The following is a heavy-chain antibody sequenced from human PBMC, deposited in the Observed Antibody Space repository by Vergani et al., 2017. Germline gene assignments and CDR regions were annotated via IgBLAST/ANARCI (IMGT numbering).Heavy chain of an antibody. CDR1: GFTFSSYW. V-gene: IGHV3-74*01. J-gene: IGHJ6*02. CDR2: INSDGSST. D-gene: IGHD2-2*01. CDR3: ARDLGYCSSTSCQYGMDV. Sequence: EVQLVESGGGLVQPGGSLRLSCAASGFTFSSYWMHWVRQAPGKGLVWVSRINSDGSSTSYADSVKGRFTISRDNAKNTLYLQMNSLRAEDTAVDYCARDLGYCSSTSCQYGMDVWGQGTTVTVSS.